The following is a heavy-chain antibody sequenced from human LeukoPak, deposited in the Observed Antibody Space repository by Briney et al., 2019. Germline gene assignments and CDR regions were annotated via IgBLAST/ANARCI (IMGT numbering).Heavy chain of an antibody. CDR2: INHSGST. J-gene: IGHJ4*02. Sequence: PSETLSLTCAVYGGSFSGHYWSWTRQPPGKGLEWIGEINHSGSTNYNPSLKSRVTISVDTSKNQFSLKLSSVTAADTAVYYCARRKYYDFWSGYPYYFDYWGQGTLVTVSS. V-gene: IGHV4-34*01. CDR1: GGSFSGHY. D-gene: IGHD3-3*01. CDR3: ARRKYYDFWSGYPYYFDY.